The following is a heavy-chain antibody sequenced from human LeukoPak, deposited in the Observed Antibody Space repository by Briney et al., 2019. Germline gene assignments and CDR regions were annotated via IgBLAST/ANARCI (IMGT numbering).Heavy chain of an antibody. Sequence: SVKVSCKASGGTFSSYAISWVRQAPGQGLEWMGGIIPVFGTANYAQKFQGRVTITTDESTSTAYMEPSSLRSEDTAVYYCARGPRIQLYPNWFDPWGQGTLVTVSS. CDR1: GGTFSSYA. CDR2: IIPVFGTA. J-gene: IGHJ5*02. D-gene: IGHD5-18*01. V-gene: IGHV1-69*05. CDR3: ARGPRIQLYPNWFDP.